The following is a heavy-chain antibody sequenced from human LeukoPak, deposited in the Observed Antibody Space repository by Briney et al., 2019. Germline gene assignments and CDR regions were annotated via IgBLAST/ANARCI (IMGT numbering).Heavy chain of an antibody. Sequence: SETLSLTCTVSGGSISSGDYYWSWIRQPPGKGLEWIGYIYYSGSTYYNPSLKSRVTISVDTSKNQFSLKLSSVTAADTAVYYCARQDRYDSSGYYRYYFDYWGQGTLVTVSS. V-gene: IGHV4-30-4*02. CDR1: GGSISSGDYY. CDR3: ARQDRYDSSGYYRYYFDY. CDR2: IYYSGST. J-gene: IGHJ4*02. D-gene: IGHD3-22*01.